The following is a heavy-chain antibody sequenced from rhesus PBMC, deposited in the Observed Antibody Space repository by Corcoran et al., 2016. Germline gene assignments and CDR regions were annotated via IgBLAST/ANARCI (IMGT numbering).Heavy chain of an antibody. CDR1: GFPLTTSGMG. CDR3: ARGARYSSSPEY. V-gene: IGHV2-174*01. Sequence: QVTLKESGPALVKPTQTLTLTCTFSGFPLTTSGMGVGWIRQPPGKALEWLALIYWDDDKRYSTSLKSRLTISKDTSKNHVVLTMTNVDPVDTATYYCARGARYSSSPEYWGQGVLVTVSS. D-gene: IGHD6-43*01. CDR2: IYWDDDK. J-gene: IGHJ4*01.